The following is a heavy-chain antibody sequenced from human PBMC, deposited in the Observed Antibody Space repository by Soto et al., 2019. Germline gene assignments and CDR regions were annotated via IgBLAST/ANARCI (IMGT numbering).Heavy chain of an antibody. D-gene: IGHD6-6*01. V-gene: IGHV4-34*01. CDR2: INHSGRT. J-gene: IGHJ5*02. CDR3: ARGGAARPGRWWFDP. CDR1: GGSFSGYY. Sequence: SETLSLTCAVYGGSFSGYYWNWIRQPPGKGLEWIGEINHSGRTNYNPSLKSRVTKSVDTSKDQFSLWLNSVTAADTAVYYCARGGAARPGRWWFDPWGQGTLVTVSS.